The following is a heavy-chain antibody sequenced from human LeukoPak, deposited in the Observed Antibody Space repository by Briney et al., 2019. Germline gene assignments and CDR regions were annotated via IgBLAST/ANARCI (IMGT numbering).Heavy chain of an antibody. J-gene: IGHJ6*03. D-gene: IGHD2-2*01. V-gene: IGHV4-34*01. Sequence: PSETLSLTCAVYGGSFSGYYWSWIRQPPGKGLEWIGEINHSGSTNYNPSLKSRVTISVDTSKNQFSLKLSSVTAADTAVYYCARHGRYCSSTSCPIRSRAYYYNMDVWGKGTTVTVSS. CDR3: ARHGRYCSSTSCPIRSRAYYYNMDV. CDR2: INHSGST. CDR1: GGSFSGYY.